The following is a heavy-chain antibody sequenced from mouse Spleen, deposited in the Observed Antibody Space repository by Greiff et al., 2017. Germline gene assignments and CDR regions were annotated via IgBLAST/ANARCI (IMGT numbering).Heavy chain of an antibody. CDR1: GYTFTSYW. Sequence: EVQLQQSGAELVRPGASVTLSCKASGYTFTSYWMHWVKQRPGQGLEWIGAIYPGNSDTSYNQKFKGKAKLTAVTSTSTAYMELSSLTNEDSAVYYCTRGGVYGNFYYFDYWGQGTTLTVSS. D-gene: IGHD2-1*01. CDR2: IYPGNSDT. V-gene: IGHV1-5*01. J-gene: IGHJ2*01. CDR3: TRGGVYGNFYYFDY.